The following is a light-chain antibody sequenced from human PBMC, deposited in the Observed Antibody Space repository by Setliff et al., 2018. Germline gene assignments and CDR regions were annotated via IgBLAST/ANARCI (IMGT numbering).Light chain of an antibody. V-gene: IGLV2-11*01. Sequence: QSALTQPRSVSGSPGQSVTISCTGTSSDVGAYGYVSWYQQHPGKVPKLIVYYVSERPSGVPDRFSGSKSGNTASLTISGLQSEDEADYYCCSYASDYTWGFGRGTKSPS. CDR3: CSYASDYTWG. CDR2: YVS. CDR1: SSDVGAYGY. J-gene: IGLJ3*02.